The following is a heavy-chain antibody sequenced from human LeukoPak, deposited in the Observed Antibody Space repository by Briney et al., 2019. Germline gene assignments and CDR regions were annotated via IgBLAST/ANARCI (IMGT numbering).Heavy chain of an antibody. CDR2: IKQDGSEK. D-gene: IGHD2-2*01. CDR1: GFTFSSYW. J-gene: IGHJ4*02. V-gene: IGHV3-7*03. Sequence: GGSLRLSCAASGFTFSSYWMSWVRQAPGKGLEWVANIKQDGSEKYYVDSVKGRFTISRDNAKNSLYLQMNSLRAADTAVYYCARVYCSSTSCYRLPTYFDYWGQGTLVTVSS. CDR3: ARVYCSSTSCYRLPTYFDY.